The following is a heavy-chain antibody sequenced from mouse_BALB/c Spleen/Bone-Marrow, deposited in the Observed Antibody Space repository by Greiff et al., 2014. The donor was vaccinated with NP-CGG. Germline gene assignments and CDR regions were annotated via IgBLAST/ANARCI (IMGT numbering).Heavy chain of an antibody. CDR2: IYPGDGDT. Sequence: VQLQQSGAELVRPGSSVKISCKASGYAFSDYWMNWVKQRPGQGLEWIGQIYPGDGDTDYNGKFKGKATLTADKSSSTAYMQLSSLTSEDSAVYFCARGGISVDYWGQGTTLTVSS. CDR3: ARGGISVDY. CDR1: GYAFSDYW. J-gene: IGHJ2*01. V-gene: IGHV1-80*01.